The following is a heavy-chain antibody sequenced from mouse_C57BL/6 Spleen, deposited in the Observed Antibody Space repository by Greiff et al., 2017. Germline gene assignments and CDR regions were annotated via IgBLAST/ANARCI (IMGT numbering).Heavy chain of an antibody. Sequence: VQLQQSGAELVRPGASVKLSCTASGFNIKDDYMHWVKQRPEQGLEWIGWIDPENGDTEYASKFQGKATITADTSSNTAYLQLSSLTSEDTAVYYCTRGYDYEDWYFDVWGKGTTVTVSS. V-gene: IGHV14-4*01. D-gene: IGHD2-4*01. CDR3: TRGYDYEDWYFDV. CDR2: IDPENGDT. CDR1: GFNIKDDY. J-gene: IGHJ1*03.